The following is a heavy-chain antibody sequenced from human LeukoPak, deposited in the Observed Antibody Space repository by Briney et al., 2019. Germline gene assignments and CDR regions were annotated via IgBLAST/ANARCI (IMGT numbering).Heavy chain of an antibody. CDR3: ARRYDFWSGYPPPLDY. CDR1: GGSISSGSYY. CDR2: INHSGST. D-gene: IGHD3-3*01. Sequence: SETLSLTCTVSGGSISSGSYYWSWIRQPPGKGLEWIGEINHSGSTNYNPSLKSRVTISVDTSKNQFSLKLSSVTAADTAVYYCARRYDFWSGYPPPLDYWGQGTLVTVSS. J-gene: IGHJ4*02. V-gene: IGHV4-39*07.